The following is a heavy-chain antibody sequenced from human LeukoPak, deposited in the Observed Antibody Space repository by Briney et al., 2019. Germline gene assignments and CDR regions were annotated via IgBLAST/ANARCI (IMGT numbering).Heavy chain of an antibody. Sequence: ASVNISCKASGYTFTGYYMHWVRQAPGQGLEWMGWINPNSGGTNYAQKFQGWVTMTRDTSISTAYMELSRLRSDDTAVYYCARGDSSSSGSSDHYYGMDVWGQGTTVTVSS. CDR2: INPNSGGT. CDR1: GYTFTGYY. J-gene: IGHJ6*02. V-gene: IGHV1-2*04. CDR3: ARGDSSSSGSSDHYYGMDV. D-gene: IGHD6-6*01.